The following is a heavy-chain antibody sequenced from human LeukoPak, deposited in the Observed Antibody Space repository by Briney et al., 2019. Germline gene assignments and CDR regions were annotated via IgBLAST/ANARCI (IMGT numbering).Heavy chain of an antibody. CDR2: INAGNGNT. CDR3: ARASPGIAAALGH. D-gene: IGHD6-13*01. Sequence: GASVKVSCKASGYTFTSYAMHWVRQAPGQRLEWMGWINAGNGNTKYSQKFQGRVTITRDTSASTAYMELSSLRSEDTAVYYCARASPGIAAALGHWGQGTLVTVSS. CDR1: GYTFTSYA. J-gene: IGHJ1*01. V-gene: IGHV1-3*01.